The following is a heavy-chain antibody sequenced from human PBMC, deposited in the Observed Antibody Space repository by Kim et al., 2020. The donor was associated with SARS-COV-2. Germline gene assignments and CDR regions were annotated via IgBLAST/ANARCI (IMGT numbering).Heavy chain of an antibody. Sequence: GGSLRLSCAASGFTFSSYSMNWVRQAPGKGLEWVSYISSSSSTIYYADSVKGRFTISRDNAKNSLYLQMNSLRDEDTAVYYCARGWGCSGGTCYHDYWCQGTLVTVSS. D-gene: IGHD2-15*01. V-gene: IGHV3-48*02. CDR1: GFTFSSYS. CDR2: ISSSSSTI. CDR3: ARGWGCSGGTCYHDY. J-gene: IGHJ4*02.